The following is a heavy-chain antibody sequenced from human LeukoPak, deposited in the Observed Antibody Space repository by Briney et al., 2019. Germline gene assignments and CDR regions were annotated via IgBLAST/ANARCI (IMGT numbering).Heavy chain of an antibody. Sequence: PGGSLRLSCVASGFTFATYSMNWIRQAPGKGLEWVSSISHTGSYIYYADSMRGRFTISRDNAKNSLYLHMDSLRAEDTAVYFCARDGYGGSYEYSGTYSEYYGMDVWGQGTMVTVS. CDR1: GFTFATYS. D-gene: IGHD1-26*01. J-gene: IGHJ6*02. CDR3: ARDGYGGSYEYSGTYSEYYGMDV. V-gene: IGHV3-21*01. CDR2: ISHTGSYI.